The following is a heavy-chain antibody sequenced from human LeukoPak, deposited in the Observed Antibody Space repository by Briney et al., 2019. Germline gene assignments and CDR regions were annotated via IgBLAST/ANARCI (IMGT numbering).Heavy chain of an antibody. CDR1: GFTFSNAW. D-gene: IGHD5-24*01. CDR3: AKVARRDGYGYYFDY. V-gene: IGHV3-23*01. J-gene: IGHJ4*02. Sequence: GGSLRLSCAAPGFTFSNAWMSWVRQAPGKGLEWVSAISGSGGSTYYADSVKGRFTISRDNSKNTLYLQMNSLRAEDTAVYYCAKVARRDGYGYYFDYWGQGTLVTVSS. CDR2: ISGSGGST.